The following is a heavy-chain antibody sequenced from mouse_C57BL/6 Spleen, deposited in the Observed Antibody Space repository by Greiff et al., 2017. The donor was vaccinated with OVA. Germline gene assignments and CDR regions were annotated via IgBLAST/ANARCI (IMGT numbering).Heavy chain of an antibody. CDR2: IYPGSGST. CDR1: GYTFTSYW. CDR3: ALLYYYGSSWFAY. V-gene: IGHV1-55*01. J-gene: IGHJ3*01. Sequence: VQLQQPGAELVKPGASVKMSCKASGYTFTSYWITWVKQRPGQGLEWIGDIYPGSGSTNYNEKFKSKATLTVDTSSSTAYMQLSSLTSEDSAVYYCALLYYYGSSWFAYWGQGTLVTVSA. D-gene: IGHD1-1*01.